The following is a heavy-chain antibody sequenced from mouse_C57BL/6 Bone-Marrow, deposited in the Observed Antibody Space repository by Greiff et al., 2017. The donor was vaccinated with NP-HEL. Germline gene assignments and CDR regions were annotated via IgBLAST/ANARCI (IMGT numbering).Heavy chain of an antibody. CDR2: ISSGGSYT. V-gene: IGHV5-6*01. CDR1: GFTFSSYG. CDR3: ARPGTAGDY. J-gene: IGHJ2*01. Sequence: EVQVVESGGDLVKPGGSLKLSCAASGFTFSSYGMSWVRQTPDKRLEWVATISSGGSYTYYPDSVKGRFTISRDNAKNTLYLQMSSLKSEDTAMYYCARPGTAGDYWGQGTTLTVSS. D-gene: IGHD4-1*01.